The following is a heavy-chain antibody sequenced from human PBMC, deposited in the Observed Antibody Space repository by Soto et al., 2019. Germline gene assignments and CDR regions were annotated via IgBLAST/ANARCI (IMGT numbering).Heavy chain of an antibody. V-gene: IGHV3-30-3*01. Sequence: QVQLVESGGGVVQPGRSLRLSCAASGFTFSSYAMHWVRQAPGKGLEWVAVISYDGSNKYYADSVKGRFTISRDNSKNTLYLQMNSLRAEDTAVYYCARDGREMATTYPPGLVDYWGQGTLVTVSS. CDR1: GFTFSSYA. CDR3: ARDGREMATTYPPGLVDY. CDR2: ISYDGSNK. D-gene: IGHD5-12*01. J-gene: IGHJ4*02.